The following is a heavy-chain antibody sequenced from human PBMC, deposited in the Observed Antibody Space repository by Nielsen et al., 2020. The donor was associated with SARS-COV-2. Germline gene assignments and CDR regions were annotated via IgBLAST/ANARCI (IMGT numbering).Heavy chain of an antibody. CDR3: ARWRIQLWSNNYYYYGMDV. CDR1: GGSISSSNW. CDR2: IYHSGST. Sequence: SETLSLTCAVSGGSISSSNWWSWVRQPPGKGLEWIGEIYHSGSTNYNPSLKSRVTISVDKSKNQFSLKLSSVTAADTAVYYCARWRIQLWSNNYYYYGMDVWGQGTTVTVSS. J-gene: IGHJ6*02. V-gene: IGHV4-4*02. D-gene: IGHD5-18*01.